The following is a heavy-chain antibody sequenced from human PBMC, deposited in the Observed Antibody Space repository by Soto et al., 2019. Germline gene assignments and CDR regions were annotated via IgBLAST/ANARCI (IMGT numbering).Heavy chain of an antibody. J-gene: IGHJ5*02. CDR3: ARGLLTGTTPLGWFDP. CDR2: IHSGGST. V-gene: IGHV3-53*02. D-gene: IGHD1-7*01. CDR1: GFTVSSNY. Sequence: EVQLVETGGGLIQPGGSLRLSCAASGFTVSSNYMSWVRQAPGKELEWVSVIHSGGSTYYADSVKGRFTISRDNSKNTLYLQMNSLRAEDTAVYYCARGLLTGTTPLGWFDPWGQGTLVTVSS.